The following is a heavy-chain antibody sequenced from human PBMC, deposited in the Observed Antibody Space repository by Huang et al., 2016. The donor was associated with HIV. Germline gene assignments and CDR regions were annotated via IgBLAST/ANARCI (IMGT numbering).Heavy chain of an antibody. CDR1: GFTFSSYA. V-gene: IGHV3-30*09. J-gene: IGHJ4*02. Sequence: QVRLVESGGGVVQPGRSLKLSCAASGFTFSSYAMNWVSQAPGKVMAGLAVISYDGSNKYYSDSWKGRFAISRDNSKNTLYLQMSSLRAEDTAVYYCARGSRSNGVSSFDYWGQGTLVTVSS. D-gene: IGHD2-8*01. CDR3: ARGSRSNGVSSFDY. CDR2: ISYDGSNK.